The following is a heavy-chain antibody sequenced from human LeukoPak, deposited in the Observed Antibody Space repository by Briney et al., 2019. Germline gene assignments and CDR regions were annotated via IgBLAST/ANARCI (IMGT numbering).Heavy chain of an antibody. CDR3: TRAYSSSSIDY. CDR2: IFYTGSP. D-gene: IGHD6-6*01. V-gene: IGHV4-59*01. Sequence: SETLSLTCTVSGGSISTYYWSWIRQPPGKGLEWLGYIFYTGSPNYNPSLKSRVTMSIDTSKNQFSLKLSSVTAADTAVYYCTRAYSSSSIDYWGQGALVTVSS. CDR1: GGSISTYY. J-gene: IGHJ4*02.